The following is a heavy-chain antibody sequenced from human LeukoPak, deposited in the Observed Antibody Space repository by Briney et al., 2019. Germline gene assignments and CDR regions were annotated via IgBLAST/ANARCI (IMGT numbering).Heavy chain of an antibody. D-gene: IGHD3-10*01. Sequence: ASVKVSCKASGYTFTSYYMHWVRQAPGQGLEWMGIINPSGGSTSYAQKFQGRVTMTRDMSTSTVYMELSSLRSEDTAVYYCARDKRWFGDPQYYFDYWGQGTLVTVSS. V-gene: IGHV1-46*01. CDR2: INPSGGST. CDR3: ARDKRWFGDPQYYFDY. J-gene: IGHJ4*02. CDR1: GYTFTSYY.